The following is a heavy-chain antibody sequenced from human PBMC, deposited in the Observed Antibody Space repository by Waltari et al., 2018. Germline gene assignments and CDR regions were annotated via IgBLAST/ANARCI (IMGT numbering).Heavy chain of an antibody. D-gene: IGHD3-3*01. V-gene: IGHV1-69*14. J-gene: IGHJ6*02. CDR3: ASCFSTSCLISYYFYMDV. CDR2: ISPVFGTA. Sequence: QVQLVQSGAEVKKAGSSVKVSCMASGVTFSSNPVSWVRQAPGQGLEGMGGISPVFGTAKYAQKFQGRVTITADRATSTAYMEMTSLRSDDTAVYYCASCFSTSCLISYYFYMDVWGQGTTVTVSS. CDR1: GVTFSSNP.